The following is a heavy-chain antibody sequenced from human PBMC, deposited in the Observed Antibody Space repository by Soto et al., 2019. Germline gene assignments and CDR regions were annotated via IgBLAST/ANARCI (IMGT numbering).Heavy chain of an antibody. D-gene: IGHD6-13*01. Sequence: EVQLVESGGGLVQPGRSLRLSCAASGFTFDDYAMHWVRQAPGKGLEWVSGISWNSGTIVYADSVKGRFTISRDNAKNSLYLHMNSLRGADTALYYCAKDMRGGSSSSRYYYGLDVWGQGTTVTVSS. J-gene: IGHJ6*02. CDR2: ISWNSGTI. CDR1: GFTFDDYA. V-gene: IGHV3-9*01. CDR3: AKDMRGGSSSSRYYYGLDV.